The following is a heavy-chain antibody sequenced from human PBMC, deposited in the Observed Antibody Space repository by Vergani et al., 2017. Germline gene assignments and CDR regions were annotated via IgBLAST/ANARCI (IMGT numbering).Heavy chain of an antibody. CDR2: IQYDGSDI. CDR1: GFTLSSHA. D-gene: IGHD3-10*01. Sequence: QVQLEESVGGVVQPGRSLRLSCAGSGFTLSSHAMHWVRQAPGKGLEWVAFIQYDGSDIFYADFVEGRFTISRDNSKNSLYLQMRSLRFDDTAVYYCANEGSANRIRGWLDHWGQGALVTVS. CDR3: ANEGSANRIRGWLDH. J-gene: IGHJ4*02. V-gene: IGHV3-30*02.